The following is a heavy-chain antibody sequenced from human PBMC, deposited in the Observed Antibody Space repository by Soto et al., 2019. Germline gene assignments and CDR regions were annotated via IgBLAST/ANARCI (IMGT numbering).Heavy chain of an antibody. V-gene: IGHV4-4*02. D-gene: IGHD6-6*01. CDR1: CGSISSSNW. CDR2: IYHSGST. J-gene: IGHJ6*02. Sequence: SETLSLTCAVSCGSISSSNWWSWVRQPPGKGLEWIVEIYHSGSTNYNPSLNSRVTISVDKSKNQFSLKLSSVTAADTAVYYCARVEQLVRGLYYYYGMDVWAQGTTVPVSS. CDR3: ARVEQLVRGLYYYYGMDV.